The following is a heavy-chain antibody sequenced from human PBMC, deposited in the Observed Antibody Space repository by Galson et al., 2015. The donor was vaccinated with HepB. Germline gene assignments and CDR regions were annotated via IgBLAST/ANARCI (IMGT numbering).Heavy chain of an antibody. CDR3: ARDVRYNWNYDAFDI. V-gene: IGHV1-3*01. CDR2: INAGNDDT. CDR1: GYTLTRYA. Sequence: SVKVSCKASGYTLTRYAMLWVRQAPGQGLEWMGWINAGNDDTKYSQRFRGRVTITRDKSANTAYMELSSLRSEDTAVYYCARDVRYNWNYDAFDIWGQGTMVTVSS. D-gene: IGHD1-7*01. J-gene: IGHJ3*02.